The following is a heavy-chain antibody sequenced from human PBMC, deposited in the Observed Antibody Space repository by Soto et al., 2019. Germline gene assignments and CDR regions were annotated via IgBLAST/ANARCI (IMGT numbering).Heavy chain of an antibody. CDR2: IIPMIGAT. J-gene: IGHJ3*02. D-gene: IGHD2-15*01. CDR1: GGTFSDFT. CDR3: ARYWSAGTLYGVFDI. V-gene: IGHV1-69*06. Sequence: QVQLVQSGSEVKKPGSSVKVSCKASGGTFSDFTLSWLRQAPGRGLEWMGGIIPMIGATNNAQKLKGRLTITADKSTGTVYVELNSLRSDDTAVYYCARYWSAGTLYGVFDIWGQGTEVTVSP.